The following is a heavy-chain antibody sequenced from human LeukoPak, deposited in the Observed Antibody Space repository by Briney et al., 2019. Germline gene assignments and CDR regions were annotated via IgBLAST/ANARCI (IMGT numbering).Heavy chain of an antibody. J-gene: IGHJ3*01. Sequence: SETLSLTCTLSGGCISIYYSSWIRQPPGKGLEWIGYIYYSGSTNYNPSLKSRVTISVDTPKNQFSLNLKTRADTAMGVFYCGRDSYGSDDAFDVWGQGTMVSVSS. CDR1: GGCISIYY. D-gene: IGHD5-18*01. V-gene: IGHV4-59*01. CDR2: IYYSGST. CDR3: GRDSYGSDDAFDV.